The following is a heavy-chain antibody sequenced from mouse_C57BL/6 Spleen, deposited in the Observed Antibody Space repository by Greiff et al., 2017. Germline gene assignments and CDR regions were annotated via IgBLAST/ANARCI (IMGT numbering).Heavy chain of an antibody. V-gene: IGHV1-52*01. CDR3: ARGYLIPY. Sequence: VQLQQSGAELVRPGSLVKLSCKASGYTFTSYWMHWVKQRPIQGLEWIGNIYPSDSETYYTNKFKDKATLTVDKSSSTAYMQLSSLTSEDSAVYYCARGYLIPYWGQGTTLTVSS. CDR1: GYTFTSYW. J-gene: IGHJ2*01. CDR2: IYPSDSET.